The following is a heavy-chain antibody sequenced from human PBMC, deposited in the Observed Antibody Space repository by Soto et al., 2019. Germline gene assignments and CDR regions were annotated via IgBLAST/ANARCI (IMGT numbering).Heavy chain of an antibody. Sequence: SETLSLTCTVSGGSISSYYWSWIRQPPGKGLEWIGYIYYSGSTNYNPSLKSRVTISVDTSKNQFSLKLSSVTAADTAVYYCAREPSGSSSGWLDEWGQGTLVTVSS. J-gene: IGHJ4*02. CDR2: IYYSGST. CDR3: AREPSGSSSGWLDE. D-gene: IGHD6-19*01. CDR1: GGSISSYY. V-gene: IGHV4-59*01.